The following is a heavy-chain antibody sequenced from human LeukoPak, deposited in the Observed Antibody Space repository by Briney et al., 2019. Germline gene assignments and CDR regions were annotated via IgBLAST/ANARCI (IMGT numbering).Heavy chain of an antibody. CDR1: GGSVSSGSYY. CDR3: ARYSSGYYSTYYFDY. Sequence: SETLSLTCTVSGGSVSSGSYYWSWIRQPPGKGLEWIGYIYYSGSTNYNPSLKSRVTISVDTSKNQFSLKLSSVTAADTAVYYCARYSSGYYSTYYFDYWGQGTLVTVSS. CDR2: IYYSGST. J-gene: IGHJ4*02. D-gene: IGHD3-22*01. V-gene: IGHV4-61*01.